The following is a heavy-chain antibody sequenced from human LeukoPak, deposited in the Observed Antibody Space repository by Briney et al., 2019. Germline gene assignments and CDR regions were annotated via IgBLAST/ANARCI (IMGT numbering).Heavy chain of an antibody. D-gene: IGHD6-19*01. CDR3: ARAGFGSGWHYFDY. CDR2: VHYSGST. Sequence: ESSETLSLTCTVSGGSISNYYWSWIRQSPGKGLEWIGYVHYSGSTNYNPSLKSRVSMSVDTSKNQYSLRLISVTAADTAVYYCARAGFGSGWHYFDYWGRGILVSVSS. J-gene: IGHJ4*01. V-gene: IGHV4-59*12. CDR1: GGSISNYY.